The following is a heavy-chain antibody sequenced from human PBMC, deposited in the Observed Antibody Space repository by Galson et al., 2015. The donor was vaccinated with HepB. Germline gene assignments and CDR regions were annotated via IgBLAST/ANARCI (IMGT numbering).Heavy chain of an antibody. V-gene: IGHV3-30*02. CDR2: IRYDGSNK. CDR1: GFTFSSYG. CDR3: AKASLTTVTTGSYYYGMDV. J-gene: IGHJ6*02. Sequence: LRLSCAASGFTFSSYGMHWVRQAPGKGLEWVAFIRYDGSNKYYADSVKGRFTISRDNSKNTLYLQMDSLRAEDTAVYYCAKASLTTVTTGSYYYGMDVWGQGTTVTVSS. D-gene: IGHD4-17*01.